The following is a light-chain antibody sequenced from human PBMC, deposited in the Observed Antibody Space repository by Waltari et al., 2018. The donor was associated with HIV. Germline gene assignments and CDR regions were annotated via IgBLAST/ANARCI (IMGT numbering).Light chain of an antibody. J-gene: IGLJ3*02. Sequence: QSVLTRPHSVSAAPGPKVTISCSATSSHLGSGFFSLYQHLPGAAPRLLIYDHTKRPSWISDRFSGSKSGTSATLGITGLQTGDEADYYCGTWDSSVGAAVFGGGTRLTVL. V-gene: IGLV1-51*01. CDR2: DHT. CDR3: GTWDSSVGAAV. CDR1: SSHLGSGF.